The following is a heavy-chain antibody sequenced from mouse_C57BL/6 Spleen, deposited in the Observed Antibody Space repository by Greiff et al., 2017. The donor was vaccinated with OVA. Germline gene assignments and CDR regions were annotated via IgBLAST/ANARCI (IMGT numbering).Heavy chain of an antibody. V-gene: IGHV1-52*01. J-gene: IGHJ2*01. CDR2: IDPSDSET. Sequence: QVQLQQPGAELVRPGSSVKLSCKASGYTFTSYWMHWVKQRPIQGLEWIGNIDPSDSETHYNQKFKDKATLTVDKSSSTAYMQLSSLTSEDSAVYYCAREMVVASYYFDYWGQGTTLTVSS. D-gene: IGHD1-1*01. CDR1: GYTFTSYW. CDR3: AREMVVASYYFDY.